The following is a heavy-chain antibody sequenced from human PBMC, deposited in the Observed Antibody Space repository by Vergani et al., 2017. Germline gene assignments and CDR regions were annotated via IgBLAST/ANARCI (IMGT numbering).Heavy chain of an antibody. CDR3: ARRGDFWSGYGFDY. D-gene: IGHD3-3*01. Sequence: QLQLQESGPGLVKPSETLSLTCTVSGGSISSSSYYWGWIRQPPGRGLEWIGSIYYSGSTYYNPSLKSRVTISVDTSKNQFSLKLSSVTAAYTAVYYCARRGDFWSGYGFDYWGQGTLVTVSS. J-gene: IGHJ4*02. CDR1: GGSISSSSYY. V-gene: IGHV4-39*01. CDR2: IYYSGST.